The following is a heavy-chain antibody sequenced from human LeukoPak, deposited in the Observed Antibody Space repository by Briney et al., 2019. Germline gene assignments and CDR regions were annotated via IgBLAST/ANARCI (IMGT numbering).Heavy chain of an antibody. Sequence: PGGSLRLSCAASGFTFSNYAMSWVRQAPGKGLEWVSAMSGSGDSTYYAESVKGRFTISRDNSKNTLYLQMNSLRAEDTAVYYCAKDWGPCSGGDCYTPPSVLDYLGQGTLVTVSS. CDR2: MSGSGDST. CDR1: GFTFSNYA. V-gene: IGHV3-23*01. D-gene: IGHD2-15*01. CDR3: AKDWGPCSGGDCYTPPSVLDY. J-gene: IGHJ4*02.